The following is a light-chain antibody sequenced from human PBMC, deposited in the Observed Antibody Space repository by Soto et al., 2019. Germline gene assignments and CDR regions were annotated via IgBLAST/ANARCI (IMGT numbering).Light chain of an antibody. V-gene: IGKV1-5*03. J-gene: IGKJ1*01. CDR1: QSVSIW. CDR2: KAS. Sequence: QKTQAPSTLSASVGDRVTITCRASQSVSIWLAWYQQKPGKAPKLLIYKASSLESGVPSRFSGSGSGAEFTLTISSLQPDDFATYYCQQYNSYLWTFGQGTKVDIK. CDR3: QQYNSYLWT.